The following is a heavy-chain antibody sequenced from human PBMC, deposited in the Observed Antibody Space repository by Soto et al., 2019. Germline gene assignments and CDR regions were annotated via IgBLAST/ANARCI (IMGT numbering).Heavy chain of an antibody. CDR1: GVSISSGGYY. CDR3: AREDFTIFGVPDYYYGMDV. V-gene: IGHV4-31*03. J-gene: IGHJ6*02. Sequence: SETLSLTCTVSGVSISSGGYYWSWIRQHPGKGLEWLGYIYYNGSTYYNPSLKSRVTISVDTSKNQFSLKLSSVTAADTAVYYCAREDFTIFGVPDYYYGMDVWGQGTTVTVSS. D-gene: IGHD3-3*01. CDR2: IYYNGST.